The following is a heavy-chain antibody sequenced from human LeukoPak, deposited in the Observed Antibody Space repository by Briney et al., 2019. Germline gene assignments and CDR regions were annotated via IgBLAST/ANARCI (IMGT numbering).Heavy chain of an antibody. CDR2: ISSSSSYI. J-gene: IGHJ5*02. Sequence: GGSLRLSCAASGFTFSSYSMNWVRQAPGKGLEWVSSISSSSSYIYYADSVKGRFTISRDNSKNTLYLEMNSLRTEDTAVYHCAKDLMRDRWFGESWGQGTLVTVSS. V-gene: IGHV3-21*01. D-gene: IGHD3-10*01. CDR1: GFTFSSYS. CDR3: AKDLMRDRWFGES.